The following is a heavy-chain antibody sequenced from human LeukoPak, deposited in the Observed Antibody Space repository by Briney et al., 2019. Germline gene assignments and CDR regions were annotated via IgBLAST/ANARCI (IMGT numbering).Heavy chain of an antibody. CDR2: ISSCGSPI. J-gene: IGHJ4*02. CDR1: GLTFSIHE. Sequence: PGRSLRLSSAASGLTFSIHEMNWVRQAPGKGLEWVSYISSCGSPIYYADSVKGRFTISRDHDTNSPYLQVNSLIPEDTAVDYCARDRGATYAWDYWGQGTLVTVSS. D-gene: IGHD1-26*01. V-gene: IGHV3-48*03. CDR3: ARDRGATYAWDY.